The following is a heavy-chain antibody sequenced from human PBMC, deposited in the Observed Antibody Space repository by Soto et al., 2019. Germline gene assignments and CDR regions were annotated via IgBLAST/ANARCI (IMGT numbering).Heavy chain of an antibody. CDR3: ARETEYYYGSGSYSSHFDY. CDR2: IYYSGST. Sequence: PSETLSLTCTVSGGSIRSGGYYWSWIRQHPGKGLEWIGYIYYSGSTYYNPSLKSRVTISVDTSKNQFPLKLSSVTAADTAVYYCARETEYYYGSGSYSSHFDYWGQGTLVTV. CDR1: GGSIRSGGYY. D-gene: IGHD3-10*01. J-gene: IGHJ4*02. V-gene: IGHV4-31*03.